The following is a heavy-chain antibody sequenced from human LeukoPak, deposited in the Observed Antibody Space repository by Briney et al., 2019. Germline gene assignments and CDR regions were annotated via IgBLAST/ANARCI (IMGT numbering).Heavy chain of an antibody. V-gene: IGHV5-51*01. CDR1: GYIVTNYW. CDR3: AGGLHSGLVDY. D-gene: IGHD6-19*01. J-gene: IGHJ4*02. Sequence: GEPLQSSSQGSGYIVTNYWIGWVRPKPEKGLEWMGIIYPADSDTRYSPSFQGQVTISADKSINTAYLQWSSLQASDTALYYCAGGLHSGLVDYWGQGTLVTVSS. CDR2: IYPADSDT.